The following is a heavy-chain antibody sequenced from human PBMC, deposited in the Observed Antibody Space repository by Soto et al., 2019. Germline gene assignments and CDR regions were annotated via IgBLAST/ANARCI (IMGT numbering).Heavy chain of an antibody. CDR1: GGSISSYY. CDR3: ERQGRGYGDYFLWYFDL. J-gene: IGHJ2*01. CDR2: IYYSGRT. V-gene: IGHV4-59*08. Sequence: QVQLQEPGPGLVKPSETLSLTCTVSGGSISSYYWSWIRQPPGKGLQWMGYIYYSGRTNYNPSLSSRVTISGDTSKNQFSLKLSSVTAADTAVYYCERQGRGYGDYFLWYFDLWGRGTLVTVSS. D-gene: IGHD4-17*01.